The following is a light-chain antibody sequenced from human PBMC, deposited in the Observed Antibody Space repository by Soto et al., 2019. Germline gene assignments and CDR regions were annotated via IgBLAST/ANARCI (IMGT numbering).Light chain of an antibody. CDR2: HAS. CDR1: QDISNY. V-gene: IGKV1-16*01. J-gene: IGKJ1*01. Sequence: DIQMTQSPSSLSASVGDRVTITCQASQDISNYLNWYQQKPGTAPKVLIYHASNLQSGVPSRFSGSGSGTEFTLTISSLQPADFATYYCQQYNSYSFGQGTKVDIK. CDR3: QQYNSYS.